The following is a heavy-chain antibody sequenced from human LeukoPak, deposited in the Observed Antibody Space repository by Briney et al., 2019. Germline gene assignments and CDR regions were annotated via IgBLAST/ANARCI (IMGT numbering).Heavy chain of an antibody. V-gene: IGHV3-33*05. CDR2: ISYDGSTK. J-gene: IGHJ4*02. D-gene: IGHD2/OR15-2a*01. CDR1: GFSFRSYA. CDR3: ARDLSEKYSIDY. Sequence: GGPLRLSCAASGFSFRSYAMHWVRQAPGKGLEWVAFISYDGSTKYFADSVKGRFTISRDNSKNTVFLQMNSLRAEDTAVYYCARDLSEKYSIDYWGQGTLVTVSS.